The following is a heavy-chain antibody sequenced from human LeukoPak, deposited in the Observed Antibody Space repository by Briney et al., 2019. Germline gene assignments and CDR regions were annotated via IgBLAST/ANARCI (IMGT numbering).Heavy chain of an antibody. J-gene: IGHJ6*02. D-gene: IGHD3-10*01. CDR3: SRGPILLWIHNGMDV. CDR1: GFIFGDHD. V-gene: IGHV3-49*04. CDR2: IRSKAYGATT. Sequence: GGSLRLSCTACGFIFGDHDMSWVRQAPGKGLEWVGFIRSKAYGATTEYAASVKGRFTISRDDSKGIAYLQMDNLKTEDTALYYCSRGPILLWIHNGMDVWGQGTMVTVSS.